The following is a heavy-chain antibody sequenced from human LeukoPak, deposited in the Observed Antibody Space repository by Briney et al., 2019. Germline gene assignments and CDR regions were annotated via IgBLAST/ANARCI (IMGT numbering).Heavy chain of an antibody. CDR1: GFTFSNAW. CDR3: ARGSTSRSYYGY. J-gene: IGHJ4*02. CDR2: IKSKTDGGTT. Sequence: GGSLRLSCAASGFTFSNAWMSWVRQAPGKGLEWVGRIKSKTDGGTTDYAAPVKGRFTISRDDSKNTLYLQMNSLRAEDTAVYYCARGSTSRSYYGYWGQGTLVTVSS. D-gene: IGHD1-26*01. V-gene: IGHV3-15*01.